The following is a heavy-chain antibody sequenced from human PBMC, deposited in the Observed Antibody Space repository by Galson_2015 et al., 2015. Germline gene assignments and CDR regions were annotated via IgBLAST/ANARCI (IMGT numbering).Heavy chain of an antibody. J-gene: IGHJ5*02. CDR3: ASALFSTVRRDVGWFDP. Sequence: SAKVSGRASGHTFAGSGMNWGRRAPGKGLEGGGWIDPKRGGTNYAQKFQGGLTMTSDTSISTAYMDLSRLRADGTAVYYCASALFSTVRRDVGWFDPWGQGTLVTVSS. CDR1: GHTFAGSG. V-gene: IGHV1-2*02. D-gene: IGHD5-24*01. CDR2: IDPKRGGT.